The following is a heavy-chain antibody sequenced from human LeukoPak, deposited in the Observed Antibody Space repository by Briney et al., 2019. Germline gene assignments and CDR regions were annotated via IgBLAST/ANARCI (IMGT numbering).Heavy chain of an antibody. J-gene: IGHJ5*02. CDR3: AKDPREYCSSISCPNWFDP. CDR1: GFTFSSYA. CDR2: ISASGGTT. D-gene: IGHD2-2*01. V-gene: IGHV3-23*01. Sequence: PGGSLRLSCAASGFTFSSYAMSWVRQAPGKGLEWVSSISASGGTTYYADSVKGRFTISRDNSKNTLYLQMLSLRPEDSAIYHCAKDPREYCSSISCPNWFDPWGQGTLVTVSS.